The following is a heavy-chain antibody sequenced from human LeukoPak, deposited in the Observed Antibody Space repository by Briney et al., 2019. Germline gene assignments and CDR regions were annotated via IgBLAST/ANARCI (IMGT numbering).Heavy chain of an antibody. J-gene: IGHJ6*03. D-gene: IGHD6-6*01. V-gene: IGHV1-24*01. CDR3: APGDPSRPASYYYYMDV. CDR2: FDPEDGET. CDR1: GYTLTELS. Sequence: ASVKVSCKVSGYTLTELSMHWVRQAPGKGLEWMGGFDPEDGETIYAQKFQGRVTMTEDTSTDTAYMELSSLRSEDTAVYYCAPGDPSRPASYYYYMDVSGKGTTVTVSS.